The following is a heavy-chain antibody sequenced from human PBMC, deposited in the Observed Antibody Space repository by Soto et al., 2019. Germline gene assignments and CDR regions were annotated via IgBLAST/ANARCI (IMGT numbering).Heavy chain of an antibody. J-gene: IGHJ4*02. Sequence: SVKVSCTASGGTFSRYTICWVRQAPGQGLEWMGRIIPILGSANYAQNFQGRVTITADKSTSTAYMELNSLRSEDTAVYYCAIPDYNDRSPYYSDYWSQGTLVTVSS. V-gene: IGHV1-69*08. CDR1: GGTFSRYT. CDR3: AIPDYNDRSPYYSDY. D-gene: IGHD3-22*01. CDR2: IIPILGSA.